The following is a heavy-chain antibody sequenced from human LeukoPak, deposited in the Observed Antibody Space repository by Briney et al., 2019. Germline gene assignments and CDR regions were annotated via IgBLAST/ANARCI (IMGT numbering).Heavy chain of an antibody. CDR1: GFTFRNFG. Sequence: GGSLRLSCAASGFTFRNFGMHWVRQAPGKGLEWVAVMWYDGSYIYYADSVKGRFTISRDNSKNTLYLQMNSLRGEDTAVYYCARLLDTTGYYADYWGQGTLVTVSS. J-gene: IGHJ4*02. CDR2: MWYDGSYI. V-gene: IGHV3-33*01. D-gene: IGHD3-9*01. CDR3: ARLLDTTGYYADY.